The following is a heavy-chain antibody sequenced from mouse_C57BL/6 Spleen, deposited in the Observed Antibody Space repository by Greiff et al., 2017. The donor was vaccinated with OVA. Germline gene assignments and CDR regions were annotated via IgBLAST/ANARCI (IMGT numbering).Heavy chain of an antibody. D-gene: IGHD4-1*01. CDR3: ARGGGTGLDYAMDY. Sequence: EVKVVESGPELVKPGASVKISCKASGYSFTDYNMNWVKQSNGKSLEWIGVINPNYGTTSYNQKFKGKATLTVDQSSSTAYMQLNSLTSEDSAVYYCARGGGTGLDYAMDYWGQGTSVTVSS. CDR1: GYSFTDYN. V-gene: IGHV1-39*01. CDR2: INPNYGTT. J-gene: IGHJ4*01.